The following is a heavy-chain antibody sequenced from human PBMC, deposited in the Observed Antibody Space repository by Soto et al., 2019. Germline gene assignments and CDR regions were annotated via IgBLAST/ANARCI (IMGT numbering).Heavy chain of an antibody. CDR1: GFTFSSYA. J-gene: IGHJ5*02. CDR2: ISYDGSNK. Sequence: GGSLRLSCAASGFTFSSYAMHWVRQSPGKGLEWVAVISYDGSNKYYADSVKGRFTISRDNSKNTLYLQMNSLRAEDTAVYYCAKDQSGTNWFDPWGQGTLVTVSS. V-gene: IGHV3-30-3*01. CDR3: AKDQSGTNWFDP.